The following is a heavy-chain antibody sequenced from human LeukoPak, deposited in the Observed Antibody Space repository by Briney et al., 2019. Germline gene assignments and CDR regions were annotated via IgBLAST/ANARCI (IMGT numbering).Heavy chain of an antibody. J-gene: IGHJ4*02. D-gene: IGHD1-26*01. V-gene: IGHV4-59*12. CDR3: ARPLGATHFDY. Sequence: SETLSLTCTVSGGSISSYYWSWIRQPPGKGLEWIGYIYYSGSTNYNPSLKSRVTMSVDTSKNQFSLRLNSVTASDTAVYYCARPLGATHFDYWGQGTLVTVSS. CDR1: GGSISSYY. CDR2: IYYSGST.